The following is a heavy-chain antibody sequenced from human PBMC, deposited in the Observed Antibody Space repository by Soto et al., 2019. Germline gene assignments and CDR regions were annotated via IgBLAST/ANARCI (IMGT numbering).Heavy chain of an antibody. CDR1: GFTFSSYA. D-gene: IGHD2-15*01. J-gene: IGHJ4*02. V-gene: IGHV3-23*01. Sequence: PGGSLRLSCAASGFTFSSYAMSWVRQAPGKGLEWVSAISGSGGSTYYADSVKGRFTISRDNSKNTLYLQMNSLRAEDTAVYYCAKDRSSGCSGGSCPDQSPIDYWGQGTLVTVSS. CDR2: ISGSGGST. CDR3: AKDRSSGCSGGSCPDQSPIDY.